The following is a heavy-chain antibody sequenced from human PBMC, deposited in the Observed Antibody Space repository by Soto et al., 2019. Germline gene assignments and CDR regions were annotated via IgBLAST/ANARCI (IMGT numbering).Heavy chain of an antibody. J-gene: IGHJ3*02. CDR2: IYPGDSDT. Sequence: GESLKISCKGSGYSFTSYWIGWVRQMPGKGLEWMGIIYPGDSDTRYSPSFQGQVTISADKSISTAYLQWSSLKASDTAMYYCARQLVVVVAATRTDAFDIWGQGTMVAVSS. V-gene: IGHV5-51*01. CDR3: ARQLVVVVAATRTDAFDI. CDR1: GYSFTSYW. D-gene: IGHD2-15*01.